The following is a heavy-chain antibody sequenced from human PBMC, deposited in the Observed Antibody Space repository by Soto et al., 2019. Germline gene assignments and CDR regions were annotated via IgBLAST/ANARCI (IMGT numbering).Heavy chain of an antibody. J-gene: IGHJ4*02. Sequence: RGESLKISCKGSGYSFTSYWIGWVRQMPGKGQEWMGRIDPSDSYTKYSPSFQGHVTISADKSISTAYLQWSSLKSSDTAMYYFLRRQAIAVDNVATFDYWGQGTLVTVSS. CDR1: GYSFTSYW. CDR3: LRRQAIAVDNVATFDY. V-gene: IGHV5-10-1*01. CDR2: IDPSDSYT. D-gene: IGHD1-1*01.